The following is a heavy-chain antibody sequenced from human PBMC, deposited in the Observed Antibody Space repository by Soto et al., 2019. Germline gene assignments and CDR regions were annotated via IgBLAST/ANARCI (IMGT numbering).Heavy chain of an antibody. CDR2: ISHGGSKR. J-gene: IGHJ4*01. D-gene: IGHD3-22*01. CDR3: AKTATYVDGYDNTGYSSEDY. V-gene: IGHV3-30*18. Sequence: GGSLRLSCEVSGFTFSDFGLDWVRQAPGKGLEWVAFISHGGSKRFYADSVKGRFTISRDNSKNTLYLQMSSLRPEDTALYYCAKTATYVDGYDNTGYSSEDYWGHGTLVTVSS. CDR1: GFTFSDFG.